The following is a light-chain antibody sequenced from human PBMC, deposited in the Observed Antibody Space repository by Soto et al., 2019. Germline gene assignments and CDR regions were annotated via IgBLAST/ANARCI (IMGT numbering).Light chain of an antibody. V-gene: IGKV1-12*01. CDR3: QQASGFPRT. CDR2: AAS. J-gene: IGKJ1*01. Sequence: DIQMTQSPSSVSASVGDRVTISCRASQDISIWLAWYRQRPGKVPELLIYAASSLQSGVPSRFSGSGSGTDFTLTINGLQPEDFATYYCQQASGFPRTFGQGTKVDIK. CDR1: QDISIW.